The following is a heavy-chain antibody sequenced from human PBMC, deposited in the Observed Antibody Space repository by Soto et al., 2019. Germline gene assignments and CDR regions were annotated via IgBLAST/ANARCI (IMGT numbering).Heavy chain of an antibody. CDR1: GYTFTSYG. J-gene: IGHJ6*02. CDR2: TSAYNGNT. D-gene: IGHD2-2*01. Sequence: WASVKVSCKASGYTFTSYGISWVRQAPGQGLEWLGWTSAYNGNTNYAQKLQGRVTMTTDTSTSTAYMELRSLRSDDTAVYYCARGYCISTSCSGLYYYGMDVWGQGTTVTVSS. V-gene: IGHV1-18*01. CDR3: ARGYCISTSCSGLYYYGMDV.